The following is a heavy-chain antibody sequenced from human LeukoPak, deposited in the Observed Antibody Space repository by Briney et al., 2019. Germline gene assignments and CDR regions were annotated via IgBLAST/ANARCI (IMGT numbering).Heavy chain of an antibody. CDR2: ISDNGGST. V-gene: IGHV3-64*04. CDR1: GFTFSSYP. D-gene: IGHD5-12*01. J-gene: IGHJ4*02. CDR3: AAALSIVATQSDY. Sequence: PGGSLRLSCSASGFTFSSYPMHWVRQAPGKGLEYVSAISDNGGSTYYADSVKGRFTISRDNSKNTLYLQMNSLRAEDTAVYYCAAALSIVATQSDYWGQGTLVTVSS.